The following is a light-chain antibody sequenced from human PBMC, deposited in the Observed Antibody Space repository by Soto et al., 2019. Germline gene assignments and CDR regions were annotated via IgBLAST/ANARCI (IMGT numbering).Light chain of an antibody. CDR1: QSVSSY. CDR3: QHRMNWPLT. V-gene: IGKV3-11*01. J-gene: IGKJ5*01. CDR2: DAS. Sequence: EIVVTQSAATLSLTPGERATLAYRASQSVSSYLLWYQQKPGQAPRLLTYDASNRASGTPARFSGSGSETDFTLTISSLEPEDFAVYYCQHRMNWPLTCGQGTRLENK.